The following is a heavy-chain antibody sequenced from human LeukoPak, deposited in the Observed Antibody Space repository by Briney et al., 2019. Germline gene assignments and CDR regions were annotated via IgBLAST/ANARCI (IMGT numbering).Heavy chain of an antibody. CDR3: ARRNPGGYCSGGSCYSTRSYYFDY. J-gene: IGHJ4*02. Sequence: SETLSLTCTVSGGSVSSGSYYWSWIRQPPGKGLEWIGYIYYSGSTNYNPSLKSRVTISVDTSKNQFSLKLSSVTAADTAVYYCARRNPGGYCSGGSCYSTRSYYFDYWGQGTLVTVSS. CDR1: GGSVSSGSYY. V-gene: IGHV4-61*01. CDR2: IYYSGST. D-gene: IGHD2-15*01.